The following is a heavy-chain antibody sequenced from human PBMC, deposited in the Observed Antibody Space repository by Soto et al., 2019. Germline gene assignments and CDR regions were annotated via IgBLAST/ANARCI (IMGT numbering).Heavy chain of an antibody. J-gene: IGHJ4*02. CDR1: WYTLANYH. CDR2: INRRDGAT. V-gene: IGHV1-46*01. CDR3: ARVAYQSLDY. Sequence: GASVKVSCSASWYTLANYHMHWVRQATGQGLEWMAIINRRDGATVYAQNLQDRLTMPRDTSTSTVYMQLSSLRYEETGVYYCARVAYQSLDYWGQGPPVTVSS.